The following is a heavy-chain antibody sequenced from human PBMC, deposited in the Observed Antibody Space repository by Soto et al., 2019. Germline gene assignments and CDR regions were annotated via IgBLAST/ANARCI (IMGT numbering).Heavy chain of an antibody. CDR2: IYHSGST. CDR1: VCSISSINW. CDR3: ARTDDYYDSSGYPFDY. V-gene: IGHV4-4*02. J-gene: IGHJ4*02. D-gene: IGHD3-22*01. Sequence: SEALSSTCAGSVCSISSINWWSWVRQPPGKGLECIGEIYHSGSTNYNPSLKSRVTISVDKSKNQFSLKLSSVTAADTAVYYCARTDDYYDSSGYPFDYWGQGTLVTVSS.